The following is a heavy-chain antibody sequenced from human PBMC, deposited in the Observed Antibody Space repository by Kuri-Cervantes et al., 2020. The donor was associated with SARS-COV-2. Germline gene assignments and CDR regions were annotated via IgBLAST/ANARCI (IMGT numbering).Heavy chain of an antibody. Sequence: SETLSLTCTVSGGSISSGSYYWSWIRQPAGKGLEWIGRIYTSGSTNYNPSLKSRVTISVDTSKNQLSLKLSSVTAADTAVYYCASGGSSGYSNYWGQGTLVTVSS. CDR3: ASGGSSGYSNY. CDR2: IYTSGST. D-gene: IGHD3-22*01. V-gene: IGHV4-61*02. CDR1: GGSISSGSYY. J-gene: IGHJ4*02.